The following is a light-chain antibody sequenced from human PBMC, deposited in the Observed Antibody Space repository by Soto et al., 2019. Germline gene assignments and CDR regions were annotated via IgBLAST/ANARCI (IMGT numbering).Light chain of an antibody. CDR1: QGISSN. V-gene: IGKV1-9*01. J-gene: IGKJ5*01. Sequence: DIQLTQSPSFLSASVGDRVTITCRASQGISSNLAWYQQKPGKAPKLLIYAASTLQSGVPSRFSGSGSGTEVTLTISSLQPEDFATYYCQQFNSYPITFGQGTRLEIK. CDR2: AAS. CDR3: QQFNSYPIT.